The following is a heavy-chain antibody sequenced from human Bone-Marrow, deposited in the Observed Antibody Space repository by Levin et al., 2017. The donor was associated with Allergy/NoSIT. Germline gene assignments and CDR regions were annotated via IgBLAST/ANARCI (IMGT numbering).Heavy chain of an antibody. D-gene: IGHD4-17*01. CDR2: ISYDGSNK. Sequence: GGSLRLSCAASGFTFSSYGMHWVRQAPGKGLEWVAVISYDGSNKYYADSVKGRFTISRDNSKNTLYLQMNSLRAEDTAVYYCAKDRGGPDYGDYVLDYWGQGTLVTVSS. J-gene: IGHJ4*02. CDR3: AKDRGGPDYGDYVLDY. V-gene: IGHV3-30*18. CDR1: GFTFSSYG.